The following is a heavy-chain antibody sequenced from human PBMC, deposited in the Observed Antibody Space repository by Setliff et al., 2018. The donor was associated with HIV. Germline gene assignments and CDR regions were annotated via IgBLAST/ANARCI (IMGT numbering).Heavy chain of an antibody. J-gene: IGHJ3*02. CDR2: ISPKKGGT. CDR3: ARGDWELLGAFDI. D-gene: IGHD1-26*01. Sequence: GASVKVSCKASGYTFTSHYIHWVRQAPGQGLEWMGWISPKKGGTNYAQKFQGRVTMTRDTPISTAYMELSSLRSDDTAVYYCARGDWELLGAFDIWGQGTMVTVSS. CDR1: GYTFTSHY. V-gene: IGHV1-2*02.